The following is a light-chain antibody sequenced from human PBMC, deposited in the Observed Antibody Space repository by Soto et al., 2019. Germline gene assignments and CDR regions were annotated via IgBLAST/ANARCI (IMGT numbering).Light chain of an antibody. J-gene: IGKJ5*01. V-gene: IGKV1-9*01. CDR2: AAS. CDR3: QQLNSYPIT. CDR1: QGISSY. Sequence: DIQLTQSPSFLSASVGDRVTITCRASQGISSYLAWYQQKPGKAPKLLIYAASTLQSGVPSRFSGSGSGTEFTLTSSSLQPEDFATYCCQQLNSYPITCGQGTRLEIK.